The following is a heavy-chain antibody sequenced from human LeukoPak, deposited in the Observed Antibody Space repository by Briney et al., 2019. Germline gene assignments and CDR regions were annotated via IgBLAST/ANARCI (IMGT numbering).Heavy chain of an antibody. CDR3: ARVRSIVGARDFDY. Sequence: GASVKVSCKASGYSFITHGISWVRQAPGQGLEWMGWISAYNGNTNYAQKFQGRVTKTTDTSTSTAYMELRSLRSDDTAVYYCARVRSIVGARDFDYWGQGTLVTVSS. CDR2: ISAYNGNT. J-gene: IGHJ4*02. V-gene: IGHV1-18*01. CDR1: GYSFITHG. D-gene: IGHD1-26*01.